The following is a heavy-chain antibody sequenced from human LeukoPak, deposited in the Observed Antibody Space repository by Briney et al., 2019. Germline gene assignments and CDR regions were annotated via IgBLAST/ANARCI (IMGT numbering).Heavy chain of an antibody. D-gene: IGHD3-22*01. CDR1: GGSFSGYY. CDR2: INHSGST. V-gene: IGHV4-34*01. J-gene: IGHJ4*02. Sequence: SETLSLTCAVYGGSFSGYYWSWIRQPPGKGLEWIGEINHSGSTNYNPSLKSRVTISVVTSKKQFSLKLSYVTAADTAVYYCVTYYFDSSGPKKNYWGQGTLVTVSS. CDR3: VTYYFDSSGPKKNY.